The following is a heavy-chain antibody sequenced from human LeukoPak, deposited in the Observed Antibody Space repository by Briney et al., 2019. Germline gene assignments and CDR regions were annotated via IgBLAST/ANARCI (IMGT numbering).Heavy chain of an antibody. J-gene: IGHJ4*02. V-gene: IGHV4-34*01. Sequence: SETLSLTCGVYGGSFSGYYWSWIRQPPGKGLEWIGEINHSGSTNYNPSLKSRVTTSVDTSKNQFSLKLSSVTAADTAVYYCAITTVTAKVDYWGQGTLVTVSS. D-gene: IGHD4-17*01. CDR2: INHSGST. CDR3: AITTVTAKVDY. CDR1: GGSFSGYY.